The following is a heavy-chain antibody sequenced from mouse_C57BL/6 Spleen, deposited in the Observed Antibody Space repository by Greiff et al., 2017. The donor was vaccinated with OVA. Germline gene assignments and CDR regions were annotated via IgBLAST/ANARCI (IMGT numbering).Heavy chain of an antibody. CDR2: INYDGSST. CDR3: ARAILRYLGPYFDV. J-gene: IGHJ1*03. V-gene: IGHV5-16*01. CDR1: GFTFSDYY. D-gene: IGHD1-1*01. Sequence: EVMLVESEGGLVQPGSSMKLSCTASGFTFSDYYMAWVRQVPEKGLEWVANINYDGSSTYYLDSLKSRFIISRDNAKNILYLQMSSLKSEDTATYYCARAILRYLGPYFDVWGTGTTVTVSS.